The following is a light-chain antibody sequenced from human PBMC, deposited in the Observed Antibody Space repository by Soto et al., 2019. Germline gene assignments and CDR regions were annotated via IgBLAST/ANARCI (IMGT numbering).Light chain of an antibody. Sequence: DIQMTQSPSSLSASVGDRVTIACQSSQDINKNLIWYQQKPGKAPKPLIYDASDLETGVPSRFSGSGSGTGFTFTISSLQPEDFATYYCQQYESLPLTFGQGTRLEIK. CDR3: QQYESLPLT. CDR2: DAS. CDR1: QDINKN. J-gene: IGKJ5*01. V-gene: IGKV1-33*01.